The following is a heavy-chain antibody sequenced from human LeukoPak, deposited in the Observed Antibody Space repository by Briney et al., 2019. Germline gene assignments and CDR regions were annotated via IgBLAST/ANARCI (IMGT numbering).Heavy chain of an antibody. CDR2: IYYSGST. Sequence: SETLSLTCTVSGGSISSYYWSWIRQPPGKGLEWIGYIYYSGSTNYNPSLKSRVTISVDTSKNQFSLKLSSVTAADTAVYYCARGTGSSLFLPFNWFDPWGQGTLVTVSS. J-gene: IGHJ5*02. CDR1: GGSISSYY. D-gene: IGHD6-6*01. CDR3: ARGTGSSLFLPFNWFDP. V-gene: IGHV4-59*01.